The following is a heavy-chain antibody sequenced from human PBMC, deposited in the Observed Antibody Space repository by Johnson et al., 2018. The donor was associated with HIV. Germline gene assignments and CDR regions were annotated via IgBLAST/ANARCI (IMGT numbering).Heavy chain of an antibody. J-gene: IGHJ3*02. CDR2: ISSSGSTI. D-gene: IGHD4-23*01. CDR1: GFTFSDYY. Sequence: QVQLVESGGGLVKPGGSLRLSCVASGFTFSDYYMSWIRQAPGKGLEWVSYISSSGSTIYYADSVNGRFTISRDNAKNSLYLQMNSLRAEDTAVYYWGRSEVTAPSPPAGAFDIWGQGTMVTVSS. V-gene: IGHV3-11*01. CDR3: GRSEVTAPSPPAGAFDI.